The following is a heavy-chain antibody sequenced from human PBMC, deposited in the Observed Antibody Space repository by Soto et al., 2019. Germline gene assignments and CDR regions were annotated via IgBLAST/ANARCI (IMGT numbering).Heavy chain of an antibody. J-gene: IGHJ5*02. CDR3: ARALGYCSSTSCPNWFDP. CDR1: GGTFSSYT. V-gene: IGHV1-69*02. Sequence: SVKVSCKASGGTFSSYTISWVRQAPGQGLEWMGRIIPILGIANYAQKFQGRVTITADKSTSTAYMELSSLRSEDTAVYYCARALGYCSSTSCPNWFDPWGQGTLVTVSS. CDR2: IIPILGIA. D-gene: IGHD2-2*01.